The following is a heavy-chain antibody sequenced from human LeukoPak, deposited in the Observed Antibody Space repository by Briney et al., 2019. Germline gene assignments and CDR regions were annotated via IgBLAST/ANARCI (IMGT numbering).Heavy chain of an antibody. CDR3: AKSRLTPHP. V-gene: IGHV3-23*01. D-gene: IGHD1-14*01. CDR2: ICGSGSST. Sequence: GGSLRLSCAASGFTFSNSDMSWVRQAPGKGLEWVSAICGSGSSTFYADSVKGGFTVSRDNSKNTLYLQMSSLRAEHTAVYYCAKSRLTPHPWGQGTLVTVSS. J-gene: IGHJ5*02. CDR1: GFTFSNSD.